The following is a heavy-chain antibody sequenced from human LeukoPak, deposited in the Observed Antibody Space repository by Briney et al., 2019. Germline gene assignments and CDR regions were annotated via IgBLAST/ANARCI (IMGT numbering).Heavy chain of an antibody. Sequence: ASVKVSCKASGYTFTGYYIHWLRQAPGQGLEWMGWISPNSGGTNYAQKFQGRVTMTRDTSISSAYMELSRLRSDDTAVYYCARDNSGGNSIHGYWGQGTLVTVSS. CDR3: ARDNSGGNSIHGY. CDR2: ISPNSGGT. J-gene: IGHJ4*02. CDR1: GYTFTGYY. V-gene: IGHV1-2*02. D-gene: IGHD4-23*01.